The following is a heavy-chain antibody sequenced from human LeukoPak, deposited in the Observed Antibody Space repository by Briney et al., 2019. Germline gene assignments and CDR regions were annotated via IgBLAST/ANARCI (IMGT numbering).Heavy chain of an antibody. CDR2: ISSSGGST. Sequence: PGGSLRLSCAASGFTFSRYAMSWVRQAPGKGLEWVSTISSSGGSTYYADSVKGRFTISRDNSKNMLYLQVNSLRAEDTAVYYCAKRNSSGYYYFDCWGQGTLVTVSS. CDR1: GFTFSRYA. D-gene: IGHD3-22*01. J-gene: IGHJ4*02. CDR3: AKRNSSGYYYFDC. V-gene: IGHV3-23*01.